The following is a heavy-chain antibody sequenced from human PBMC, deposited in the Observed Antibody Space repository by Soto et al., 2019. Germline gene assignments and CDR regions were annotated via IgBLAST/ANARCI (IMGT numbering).Heavy chain of an antibody. Sequence: GASVKVSCKASGYTFTSYAMHWVRQAPGQRLEWMGWINAGNGNTKYSQKFQGRVTITRDTSASTAYMELSSLRSEDTAVYYCARREYSSSSWSYYFDYWGQGTLVTVSS. D-gene: IGHD6-6*01. CDR2: INAGNGNT. CDR3: ARREYSSSSWSYYFDY. CDR1: GYTFTSYA. J-gene: IGHJ4*02. V-gene: IGHV1-3*01.